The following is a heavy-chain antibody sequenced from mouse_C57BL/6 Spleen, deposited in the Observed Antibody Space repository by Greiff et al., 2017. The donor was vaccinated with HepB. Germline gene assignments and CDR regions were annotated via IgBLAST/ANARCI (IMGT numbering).Heavy chain of an antibody. CDR2: IDPSDSYT. CDR1: GYTFTSYW. J-gene: IGHJ2*01. CDR3: ARWAGWLHY. V-gene: IGHV1-69*01. Sequence: QVQLKQPGAELVMPGASVKLSCKASGYTFTSYWMHWVKQRPGQGLEWIGEIDPSDSYTNYNQKFKGKSTLTVDKSSSTAYMQLSSLTSEDSAVYYCARWAGWLHYWGQGTTLTVSS. D-gene: IGHD1-1*02.